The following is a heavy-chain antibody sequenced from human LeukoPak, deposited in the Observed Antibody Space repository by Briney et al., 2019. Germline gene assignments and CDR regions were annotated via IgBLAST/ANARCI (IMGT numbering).Heavy chain of an antibody. CDR1: GGSFSGYY. D-gene: IGHD5-18*01. CDR2: INHSGST. CDR3: ARARAMAMTYDAFDI. Sequence: SETLSLTCAVYGGSFSGYYCSWIRQPPGKGPESIGEINHSGSTNYNTSLKSRVTISVDTSKNQFSLKLSSVTAADTAVYYCARARAMAMTYDAFDIWGQGTMVTVSS. J-gene: IGHJ3*02. V-gene: IGHV4-34*01.